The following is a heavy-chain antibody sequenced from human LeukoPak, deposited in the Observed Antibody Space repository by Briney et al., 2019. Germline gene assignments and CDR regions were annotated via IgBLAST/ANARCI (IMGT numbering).Heavy chain of an antibody. D-gene: IGHD2-2*02. CDR2: INHSGST. J-gene: IGHJ5*02. Sequence: SETLSLTCAVSGGSFSGYYWSWIRQPPGKGLEWIGEINHSGSTNYNPSLKSRVTTSVDTSKNQFSLKLSSVTAADTAVYYCARAKSQVPAAIQRTNWFDPWGQGTLVTVSS. CDR3: ARAKSQVPAAIQRTNWFDP. CDR1: GGSFSGYY. V-gene: IGHV4-34*01.